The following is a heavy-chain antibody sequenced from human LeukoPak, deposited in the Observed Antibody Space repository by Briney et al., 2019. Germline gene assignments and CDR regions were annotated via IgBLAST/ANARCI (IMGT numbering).Heavy chain of an antibody. V-gene: IGHV4-59*01. CDR2: IYYSGST. CDR1: GGSISIYY. Sequence: PSETLSLTCTVSGGSISIYYWSWIRQPPGKGLEWIGYIYYSGSTNYNPSLKSRVTISVDTSKNQFSLKLSSVPAADTAVYYCARVMAAAGPIDYWGQGTLVTVSS. D-gene: IGHD6-13*01. CDR3: ARVMAAAGPIDY. J-gene: IGHJ4*02.